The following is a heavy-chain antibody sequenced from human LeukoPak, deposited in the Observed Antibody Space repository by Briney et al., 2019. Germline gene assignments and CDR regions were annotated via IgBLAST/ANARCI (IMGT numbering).Heavy chain of an antibody. CDR1: GYSISSGYY. Sequence: PSETLSFTCAVSGYSISSGYYWGWIRQPPGKGLEWIGSIYHSGSTYYNPSLKSRVTISVDTSKNQFSLKLSSVTAADMAVYYCARHRKEPGYCSSTSCSSWFDPWGQGTLVTVSS. D-gene: IGHD2-2*03. CDR2: IYHSGST. J-gene: IGHJ5*02. CDR3: ARHRKEPGYCSSTSCSSWFDP. V-gene: IGHV4-38-2*01.